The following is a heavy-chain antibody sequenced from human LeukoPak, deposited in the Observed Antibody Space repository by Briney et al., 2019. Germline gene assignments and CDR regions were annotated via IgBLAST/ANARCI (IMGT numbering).Heavy chain of an antibody. Sequence: QPGGSLRLSCADSGSTFSSHAMSWVRQAPGKGLEWVSGISNSGGSTYYADSVKGRFTISRDNSKNTLYLQMNSLRVEDTAVYYCAKRSRADSYYFDYWGQGTLVTVSS. D-gene: IGHD2-21*01. CDR1: GSTFSSHA. CDR3: AKRSRADSYYFDY. V-gene: IGHV3-23*01. J-gene: IGHJ4*02. CDR2: ISNSGGST.